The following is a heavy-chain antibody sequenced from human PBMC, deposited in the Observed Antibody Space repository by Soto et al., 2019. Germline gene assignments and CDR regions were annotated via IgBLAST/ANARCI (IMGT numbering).Heavy chain of an antibody. V-gene: IGHV3-33*01. CDR2: IWYDGSNK. CDR1: GFTFSSYG. Sequence: GGSLRLSCAASGFTFSSYGMHWVRQAPGKGLEWVAVIWYDGSNKYYADSVRGRFTISRDNSKNTLYLQMNSLRAEDTAVYYCARDSSSSGWYEFFDYWGQGTLVTVSS. CDR3: ARDSSSSGWYEFFDY. D-gene: IGHD6-19*01. J-gene: IGHJ4*02.